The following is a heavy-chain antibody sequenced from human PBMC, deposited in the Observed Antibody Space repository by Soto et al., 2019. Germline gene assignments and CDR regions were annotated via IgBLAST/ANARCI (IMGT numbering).Heavy chain of an antibody. D-gene: IGHD3-3*01. J-gene: IGHJ4*02. Sequence: GESLKISCKGSVYNFAGYWIAWVRQMPGRGLELMGIIYPSDSDTRYRPSFQGQVTISADKSISSAYLQWSSLRASDTAMYYCARGGVSTRTFDYWGQGTPVTVSS. CDR1: VYNFAGYW. CDR3: ARGGVSTRTFDY. CDR2: IYPSDSDT. V-gene: IGHV5-51*01.